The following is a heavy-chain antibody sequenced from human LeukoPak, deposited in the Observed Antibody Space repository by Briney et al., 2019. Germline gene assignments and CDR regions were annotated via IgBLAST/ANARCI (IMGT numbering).Heavy chain of an antibody. J-gene: IGHJ3*02. CDR1: GGSISSGDYY. V-gene: IGHV4-30-4*01. CDR3: ASITMVRGVAYAFDI. D-gene: IGHD3-10*01. Sequence: ASQTLSLTCTVSGGSISSGDYYWSWIRQPPGKGLEWIGYIYYSGSTYYNPSLKSRVTISVDTPKNQFSLKLSSVTAADTAVYYCASITMVRGVAYAFDIWGQGTMVTVSS. CDR2: IYYSGST.